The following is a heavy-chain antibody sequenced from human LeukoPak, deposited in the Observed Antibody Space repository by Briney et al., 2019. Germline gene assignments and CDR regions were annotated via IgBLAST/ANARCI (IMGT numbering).Heavy chain of an antibody. D-gene: IGHD3-16*01. CDR2: IKQDGSEK. CDR3: AREGVGEPFDY. J-gene: IGHJ4*02. V-gene: IGHV3-7*01. Sequence: GGSLRLSCAASGFTFSSYWMSWARQAPGKGLEWVANIKQDGSEKYYVDSVKGRFTISRDNAKNSLYLQMNSLRAEDTAVYYCAREGVGEPFDYWGQGTLVTVSS. CDR1: GFTFSSYW.